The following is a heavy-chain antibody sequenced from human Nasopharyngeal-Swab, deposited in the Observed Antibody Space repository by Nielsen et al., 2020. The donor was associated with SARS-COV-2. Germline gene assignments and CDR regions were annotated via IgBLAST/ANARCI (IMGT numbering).Heavy chain of an antibody. V-gene: IGHV4-31*02. CDR3: ARATMIVVVIGAFDI. J-gene: IGHJ3*02. D-gene: IGHD3-22*01. Sequence: REAPGKGLEWIGYIYYSGSTYYNPSLKSRVTISVDTSKNQFSLKLSSVTAADTAVYYCARATMIVVVIGAFDIWGQGAMVTVSS. CDR2: IYYSGST.